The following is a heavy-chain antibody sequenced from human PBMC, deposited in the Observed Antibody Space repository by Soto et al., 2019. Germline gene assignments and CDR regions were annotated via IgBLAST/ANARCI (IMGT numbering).Heavy chain of an antibody. D-gene: IGHD3-16*01. CDR2: ISYDGSNK. V-gene: IGHV3-30*18. CDR3: AKDLGGLDDY. Sequence: QVQLVESGGGVVQPGRSLRLSCAASGFTFSSYGMHWVRQAPGKGLEWEAIISYDGSNKYYADSVKGRFTISRDNSKSTLYLQMNSLRAEDTAVYYCAKDLGGLDDYWGQGTLVTVSS. CDR1: GFTFSSYG. J-gene: IGHJ4*02.